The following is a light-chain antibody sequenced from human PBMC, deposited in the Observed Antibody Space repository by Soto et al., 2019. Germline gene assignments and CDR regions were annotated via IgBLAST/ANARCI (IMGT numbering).Light chain of an antibody. V-gene: IGLV1-40*01. Sequence: QSVLTQPPSVSGAPGQRVTISCTGSSSNIGAGYDVHWYQQLPGTAPKLLIYCNSNRPSGVPDRFSGSKSGTSASLAITGLQAEDEADYYCKSYDSSLSGSGVVFGGGTKVTVL. J-gene: IGLJ2*01. CDR3: KSYDSSLSGSGVV. CDR2: CNS. CDR1: SSNIGAGYD.